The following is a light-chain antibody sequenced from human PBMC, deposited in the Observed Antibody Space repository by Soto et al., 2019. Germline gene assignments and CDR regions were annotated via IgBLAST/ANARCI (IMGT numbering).Light chain of an antibody. CDR3: QQRSNWPSIT. J-gene: IGKJ5*01. Sequence: EIVLTQSPATLSLSPGERATLSCRASQSVSSYLAWYQQKPGQAPRRFMYEASNRATGIPARFSGSGSETDFTLTICSLEPEDSAVYYCQQRSNWPSITFGQGTRLE. CDR1: QSVSSY. CDR2: EAS. V-gene: IGKV3-11*01.